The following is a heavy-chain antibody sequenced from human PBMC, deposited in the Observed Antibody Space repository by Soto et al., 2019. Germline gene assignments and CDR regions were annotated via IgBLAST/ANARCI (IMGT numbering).Heavy chain of an antibody. V-gene: IGHV4-39*01. D-gene: IGHD3-22*01. CDR3: ARQEGGYYDSSGYYPFDY. CDR2: TYYSGST. CDR1: GGSISSSSYY. Sequence: ASETLSLTCTVSGGSISSSSYYWGWIRQPPGKGLEWIGSTYYSGSTYYNPSLKSRVTISVDTSKNQFSLKLSSVTAADTAVYYCARQEGGYYDSSGYYPFDYWGQGTLVTVSS. J-gene: IGHJ4*02.